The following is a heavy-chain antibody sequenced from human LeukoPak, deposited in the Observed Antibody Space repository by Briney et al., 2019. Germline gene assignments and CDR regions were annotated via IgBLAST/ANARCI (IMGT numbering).Heavy chain of an antibody. D-gene: IGHD3-22*01. Sequence: SETLSLTCTVSGGSMNSHYWSWIRQPPGKGLEWIGYVFNGGSTNYNPSLKSRVTMSVDTSKNQFSLKLSSVTAADTAVYYCARADYYDSSGYYTFDYWGQGTLVTVSS. J-gene: IGHJ4*02. CDR1: GGSMNSHY. CDR3: ARADYYDSSGYYTFDY. V-gene: IGHV4-59*11. CDR2: VFNGGST.